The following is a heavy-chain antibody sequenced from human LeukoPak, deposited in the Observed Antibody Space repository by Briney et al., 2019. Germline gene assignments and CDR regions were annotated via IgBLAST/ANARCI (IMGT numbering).Heavy chain of an antibody. CDR1: GGSFSGYY. Sequence: SETLSLTCAVYGGSFSGYYWSWIRQPPGKGLEWIGEINHSGSTNYNPSLKSRVTISVDTSKNQFSLKLSSVTAADTAVYYCARGGYCSGGSCYSLFDYWGQGTLVTVSS. CDR3: ARGGYCSGGSCYSLFDY. V-gene: IGHV4-34*01. D-gene: IGHD2-15*01. J-gene: IGHJ4*02. CDR2: INHSGST.